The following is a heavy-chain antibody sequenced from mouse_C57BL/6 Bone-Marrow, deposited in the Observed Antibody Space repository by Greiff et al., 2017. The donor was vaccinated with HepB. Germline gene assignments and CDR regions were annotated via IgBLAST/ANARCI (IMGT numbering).Heavy chain of an antibody. D-gene: IGHD1-1*01. Sequence: VQGVESGPELVKPGASVKISCKASGYAFSSSWLNWVKQRPGKGLEWIGRIYPGDGDTNYNGKFKGKATLTADKSSSTAYMQLSSLTSEDSAVYFCAYGGFAYWGQGTLVTVSA. CDR3: AYGGFAY. CDR1: GYAFSSSW. J-gene: IGHJ3*01. V-gene: IGHV1-82*01. CDR2: IYPGDGDT.